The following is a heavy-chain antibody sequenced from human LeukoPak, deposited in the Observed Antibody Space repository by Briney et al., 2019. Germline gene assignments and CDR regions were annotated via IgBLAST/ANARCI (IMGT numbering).Heavy chain of an antibody. J-gene: IGHJ4*02. CDR2: ISSSSTYI. V-gene: IGHV3-21*01. Sequence: GGSLRLSCAASGFTFSSYTMNWVRQAPGKGLEWVSSISSSSTYIYYADSVKGRFTISRDNAKNSLHLQMNSLRAEDTAVYYCARNYYDSSGYYYAFDYWGQGTLVTVSS. CDR3: ARNYYDSSGYYYAFDY. CDR1: GFTFSSYT. D-gene: IGHD3-22*01.